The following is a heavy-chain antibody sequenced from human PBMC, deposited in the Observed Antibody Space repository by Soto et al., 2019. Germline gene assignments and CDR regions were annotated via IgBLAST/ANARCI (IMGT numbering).Heavy chain of an antibody. Sequence: ASVKVSCKASGYTFTSYYMHWVRQAPGQGLEWMGIINPSGGSTSYAQKFQGRVTMTRDTSTSTDYMELSSLRSEDTAVYYCARDAAAGTIYFDDWAQGTLVTVSS. J-gene: IGHJ4*02. CDR1: GYTFTSYY. V-gene: IGHV1-46*03. D-gene: IGHD6-13*01. CDR2: INPSGGST. CDR3: ARDAAAGTIYFDD.